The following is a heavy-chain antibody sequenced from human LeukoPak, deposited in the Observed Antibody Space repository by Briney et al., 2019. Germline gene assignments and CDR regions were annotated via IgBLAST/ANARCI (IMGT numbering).Heavy chain of an antibody. D-gene: IGHD6-13*01. V-gene: IGHV4-39*01. CDR1: GGSISSSSYY. CDR2: IYYSGST. J-gene: IGHJ5*02. Sequence: SETLSLTCTVSGGSISSSSYYWGWIRQPPGKGLEWIGSIYYSGSTYYNPSLKSRVTISVDTSKNQFSLKLSSVTAADTAVYYCARPKGIAASNWFDPWGQGTLVTVSS. CDR3: ARPKGIAASNWFDP.